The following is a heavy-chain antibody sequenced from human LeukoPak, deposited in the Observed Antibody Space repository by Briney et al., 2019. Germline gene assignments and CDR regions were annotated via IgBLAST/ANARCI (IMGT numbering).Heavy chain of an antibody. CDR3: ARGFRWGFDY. CDR1: GFTFSNYW. Sequence: AGSLRLSCVASGFTFSNYWMHWVRQAPEKGLLWISRINGDESTTDYADSVKGRFTISRDNAKNTLYLQMNTLGAEDTSLYYCARGFRWGFDYWGQGILVTVSS. D-gene: IGHD4-23*01. J-gene: IGHJ4*02. CDR2: INGDESTT. V-gene: IGHV3-74*01.